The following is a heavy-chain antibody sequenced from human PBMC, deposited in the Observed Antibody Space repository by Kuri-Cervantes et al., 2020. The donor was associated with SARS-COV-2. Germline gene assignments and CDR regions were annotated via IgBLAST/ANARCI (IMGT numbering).Heavy chain of an antibody. CDR3: ARGFVYYYDSSGYYQYYYYYYMDV. D-gene: IGHD3-22*01. V-gene: IGHV1-3*02. CDR1: GYTFTSYA. CDR2: SNAGNGNT. Sequence: ASVKVSCKASGYTFTSYAMHWVRQAPGQRLEWMGWSNAGNGNTKYSQEFQGRVTITRDTSTSTAYMELSSLRSEDTAVYYCARGFVYYYDSSGYYQYYYYYYMDVWGKGTTVTVSS. J-gene: IGHJ6*03.